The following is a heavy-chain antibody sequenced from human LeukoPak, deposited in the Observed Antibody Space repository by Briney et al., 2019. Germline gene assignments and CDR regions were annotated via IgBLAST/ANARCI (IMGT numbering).Heavy chain of an antibody. J-gene: IGHJ2*01. D-gene: IGHD3-16*01. V-gene: IGHV3-23*01. CDR3: AKDIKGGYLYFDL. CDR2: ISSSGENS. CDR1: GFTFSSYA. Sequence: AGGSLRLSCAASGFTFSSYAMSWVRQAPGKGLEWVSVISSSGENSYYADSVTGRFSISRDNSKNTLYLQMNSLRAEDTAVYYCAKDIKGGYLYFDLWGRGTLVAVSS.